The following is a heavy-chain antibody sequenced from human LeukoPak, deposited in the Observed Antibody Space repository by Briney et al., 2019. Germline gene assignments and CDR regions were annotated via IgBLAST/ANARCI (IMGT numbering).Heavy chain of an antibody. D-gene: IGHD2-15*01. J-gene: IGHJ4*02. CDR3: AKGSASARPYYFDS. V-gene: IGHV3-23*01. CDR2: ITGGGGST. CDR1: GFTFSSYA. Sequence: GGSLRLSCAASGFTFSSYAMSWVRQAPGKGLEWVSAITGGGGSTYHADSVKGRFTISRDNSQNTLFLQMSSLRAEDSAIFYCAKGSASARPYYFDSGAQGIVVTVSS.